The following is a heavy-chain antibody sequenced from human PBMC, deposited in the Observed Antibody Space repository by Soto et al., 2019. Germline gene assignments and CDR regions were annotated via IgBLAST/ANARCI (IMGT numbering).Heavy chain of an antibody. J-gene: IGHJ4*02. D-gene: IGHD3-10*01. CDR3: ARTYGRNFDY. V-gene: IGHV4-59*01. CDR1: GGSISSYY. Sequence: PSETLSLTCTVSGGSISSYYWSWIRQPPGKGLEWIGYIYYSGSTNYNPSLKSRVTISVDTSKNQFSLKLSSVTAADTALYYCARTYGRNFDYWGQGTLVNVSS. CDR2: IYYSGST.